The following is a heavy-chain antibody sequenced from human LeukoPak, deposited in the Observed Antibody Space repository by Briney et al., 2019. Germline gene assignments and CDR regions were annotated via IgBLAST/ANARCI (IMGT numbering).Heavy chain of an antibody. V-gene: IGHV4-39*01. CDR3: ASPTVN. CDR2: IYYTGST. J-gene: IGHJ4*02. Sequence: SETLFLTCTVSGGSISSSDYYWGWIRQPPGKGLEWIGSIYYTGSTYYNPSLQSRVSISVDTSKNQFSLKLSSVTAADTAVYYCASPTVNWGQGTLVTVSS. CDR1: GGSISSSDYY. D-gene: IGHD1-1*01.